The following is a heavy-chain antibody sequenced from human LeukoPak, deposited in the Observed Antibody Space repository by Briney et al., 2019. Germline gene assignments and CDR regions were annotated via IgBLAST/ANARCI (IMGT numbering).Heavy chain of an antibody. CDR3: ARGSGSYYAFDY. Sequence: PSETLSLTCAVYGGSFSGYYWSWIRQPPGKGLEWIGEINHSGSTNYNPSLKSRVTISVDTSKNQFSLKLSSVTAADTAVYYCARGSGSYYAFDYWGQGTLVTVSS. D-gene: IGHD3-10*01. CDR2: INHSGST. CDR1: GGSFSGYY. V-gene: IGHV4-34*01. J-gene: IGHJ4*02.